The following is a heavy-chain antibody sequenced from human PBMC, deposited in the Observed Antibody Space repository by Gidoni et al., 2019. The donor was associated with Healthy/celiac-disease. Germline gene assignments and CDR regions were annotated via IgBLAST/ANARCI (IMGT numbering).Heavy chain of an antibody. V-gene: IGHV4-38-2*02. D-gene: IGHD3-10*01. CDR1: GTSFTIVSS. Sequence: LQGPAPGLLRLREPRPLPAPSPGTSFTIVSSGAGIRQPPGKGLEWFGSTYHSGSTSYNPSLKSRVTISVDTSKNQFSLKLSSVTAADTAVYYCARDPPYYYGSGSYYKPVRDYYGMDVWGQGTTVTVSS. CDR2: TYHSGST. CDR3: ARDPPYYYGSGSYYKPVRDYYGMDV. J-gene: IGHJ6*02.